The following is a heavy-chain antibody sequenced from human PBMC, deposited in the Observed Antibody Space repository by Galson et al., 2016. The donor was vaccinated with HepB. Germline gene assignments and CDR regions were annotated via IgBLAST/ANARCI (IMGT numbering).Heavy chain of an antibody. CDR1: GFTVSSNY. V-gene: IGHV3-53*01. Sequence: SLRLSCAASGFTVSSNYMSWVRQAPGKGLEWVSVVYSDDNTFYADSVKGRFTVSRDNSKNTLYLQMNSLRTEDTAVYYCAGPSDHLHQDAFDIWGQGTMVIVSS. J-gene: IGHJ3*02. CDR3: AGPSDHLHQDAFDI. CDR2: VYSDDNT. D-gene: IGHD1-14*01.